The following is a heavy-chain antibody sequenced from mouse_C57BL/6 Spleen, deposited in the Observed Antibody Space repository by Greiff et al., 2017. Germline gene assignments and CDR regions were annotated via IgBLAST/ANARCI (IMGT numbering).Heavy chain of an antibody. V-gene: IGHV1-64*01. D-gene: IGHD2-5*01. J-gene: IGHJ2*01. CDR3: ARAPAYYSNCFDY. Sequence: VQLQQPGAELVKPGASVKLSCKASGYTFTSYWMHWVKQRPGQGLEWIGMIHPHSGSTNYNEKFKSKATLTVDKSSSTAYMQLSSLTSEDSAVYYCARAPAYYSNCFDYWGQGTTLTVSS. CDR2: IHPHSGST. CDR1: GYTFTSYW.